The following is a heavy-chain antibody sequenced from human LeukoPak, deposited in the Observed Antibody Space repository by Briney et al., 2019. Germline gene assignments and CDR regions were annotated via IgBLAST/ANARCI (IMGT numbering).Heavy chain of an antibody. Sequence: GGSLRLSCAASGFTFSGYSGYTMNWVRQAPGKGLEWVSSISTSSTYIYYADSVKGRFTISRDNAKNSLYLQMNSLRAEDTAVYYCARDGRNGDYGAYYYYYYMDVWGKGTTVTVSS. CDR2: ISTSSTYI. CDR1: GFTFSGYSGYT. J-gene: IGHJ6*03. D-gene: IGHD4-17*01. V-gene: IGHV3-21*01. CDR3: ARDGRNGDYGAYYYYYYMDV.